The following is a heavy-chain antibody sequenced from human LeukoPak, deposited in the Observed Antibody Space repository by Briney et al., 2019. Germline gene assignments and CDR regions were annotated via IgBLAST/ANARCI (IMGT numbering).Heavy chain of an antibody. J-gene: IGHJ2*01. CDR3: VRGGDLWYFDL. V-gene: IGHV1-46*01. CDR2: IIPSGGST. CDR1: GYTFTSYY. Sequence: ASVKVSCKASGYTFTSYYMHWVRQAPGQGLEWMGIIIPSGGSTTYAQKFQGRVTMTRDTSTSTVYMELSSLRSEDTAIYYCVRGGDLWYFDLWGRGALVTVSS. D-gene: IGHD4-17*01.